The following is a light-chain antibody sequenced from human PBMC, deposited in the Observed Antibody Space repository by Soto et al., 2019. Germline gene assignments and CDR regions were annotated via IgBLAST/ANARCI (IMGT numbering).Light chain of an antibody. V-gene: IGKV3-11*01. J-gene: IGKJ3*01. CDR3: QQRAKWPPGFT. CDR1: QTVGSY. Sequence: EIVLTQSPATLSLSPGERATLSCRASQTVGSYLAWYQQKPGQAPRLLIYDASNRATGIPARFSGSGSGTDFTLTISSLEPDDFAVHYCQQRAKWPPGFTFGPGTKVHIK. CDR2: DAS.